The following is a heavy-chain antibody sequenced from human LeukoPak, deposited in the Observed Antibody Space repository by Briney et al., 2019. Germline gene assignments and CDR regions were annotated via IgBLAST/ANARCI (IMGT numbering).Heavy chain of an antibody. CDR2: IYYSGST. V-gene: IGHV4-39*07. CDR3: ARGLNNRKSGRRFDVFEI. Sequence: SETLSLTCTVSGGSISSSSYYWGWIRQPPGKGLEWIGSIYYSGSTYYNPSLKSRVTISVDTSKNQFSLKLSSVAAADTAVYYCARGLNNRKSGRRFDVFEIWGQGTMVTVSS. J-gene: IGHJ3*02. CDR1: GGSISSSSYY. D-gene: IGHD1-14*01.